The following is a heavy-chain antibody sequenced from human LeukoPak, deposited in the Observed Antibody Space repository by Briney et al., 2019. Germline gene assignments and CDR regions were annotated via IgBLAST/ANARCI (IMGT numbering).Heavy chain of an antibody. V-gene: IGHV3-21*01. D-gene: IGHD3-3*01. CDR2: ISSSSSYI. CDR1: GFTFSSYS. Sequence: GGSLRLSCAASGFTFSSYSMNWVRQAPGKGLEWVSSISSSSSYIYYADSVKGRFTISRDNAKNSLYLQMNSLRAEDTAVYYCAKDGTIFGVVIAPHFDYWGQGTLVTVSS. CDR3: AKDGTIFGVVIAPHFDY. J-gene: IGHJ4*02.